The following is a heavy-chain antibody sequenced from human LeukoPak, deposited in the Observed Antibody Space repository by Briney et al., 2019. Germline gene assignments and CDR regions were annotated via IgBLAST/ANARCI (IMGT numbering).Heavy chain of an antibody. J-gene: IGHJ6*03. V-gene: IGHV1-8*01. CDR1: GYPFTSYD. Sequence: ASVKVSGKASGYPFTSYDINWVRQATGQGLEWMGWMNPNSGNTGYAQNFQGRVTMTKNTSITTAYMELSSLRSEDTAVYYCARALSWTSQSYYYMDVWGKGTTVTVSS. CDR3: ARALSWTSQSYYYMDV. CDR2: MNPNSGNT. D-gene: IGHD3/OR15-3a*01.